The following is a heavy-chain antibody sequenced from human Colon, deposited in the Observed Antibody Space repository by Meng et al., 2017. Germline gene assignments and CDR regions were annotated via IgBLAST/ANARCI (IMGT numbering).Heavy chain of an antibody. CDR3: ARSGGDYSRVEY. D-gene: IGHD4-17*01. V-gene: IGHV1-2*02. J-gene: IGHJ4*02. CDR1: GYTFSGYI. CDR2: INPNSGVT. Sequence: ASVKVSCKASGYTFSGYIVHWVRQAPGQGLEWMGWINPNSGVTNYAQRFQGRVTMTRDTSISTAYMELSRLRSDDTAVYYCARSGGDYSRVEYWGQGTLVTFYS.